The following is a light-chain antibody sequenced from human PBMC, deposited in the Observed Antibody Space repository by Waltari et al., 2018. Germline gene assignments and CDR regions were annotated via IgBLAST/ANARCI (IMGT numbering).Light chain of an antibody. V-gene: IGLV2-23*02. CDR1: SSDVGNFNL. CDR3: CSYAGSRTYV. J-gene: IGLJ1*01. CDR2: EVP. Sequence: QSALTQPASVSGSPGQSITISCTGTSSDVGNFNLVSWYQQHPGKVPKLIIYEVPKRPSWVSNHCSGSKSGNTASLTISGLRAEDEADYYCCSYAGSRTYVFGTGTKVTVL.